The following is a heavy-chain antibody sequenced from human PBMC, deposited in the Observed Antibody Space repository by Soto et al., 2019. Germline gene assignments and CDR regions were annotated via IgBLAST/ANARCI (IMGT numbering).Heavy chain of an antibody. CDR1: GFTFSSYT. V-gene: IGHV3-23*04. CDR3: AKRYDTLTGPFHGMDV. D-gene: IGHD3-9*01. Sequence: EVQVVESGGGLVQPGGSLRLSCAASGFTFSSYTMSWVRQAPGKGLEWVSGISGSGGSTYYADSVEGRFTISRDNSKNTLYLQMNSLRAEDTDVYYCAKRYDTLTGPFHGMDVWGQGTTVTVSS. J-gene: IGHJ6*02. CDR2: ISGSGGST.